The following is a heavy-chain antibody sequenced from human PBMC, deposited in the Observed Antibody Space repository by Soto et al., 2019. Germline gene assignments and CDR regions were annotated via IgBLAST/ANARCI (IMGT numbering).Heavy chain of an antibody. V-gene: IGHV1-69*08. CDR2: IIPILGIA. J-gene: IGHJ4*02. CDR1: GGTFSSYT. CDR3: ARDQGFGDYGDPAYYFDY. D-gene: IGHD4-17*01. Sequence: QVQLVQSGAEVKKPGSSVKVSCKASGGTFSSYTISWVRQAPGQGLEWMGRIIPILGIANYAQKFQGRVTIHADKSTRTAYMELSSLRSEDTAVYYCARDQGFGDYGDPAYYFDYWGQGTLVTVSS.